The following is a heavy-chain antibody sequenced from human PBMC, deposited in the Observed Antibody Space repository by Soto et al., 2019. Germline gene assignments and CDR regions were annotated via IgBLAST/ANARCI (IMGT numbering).Heavy chain of an antibody. Sequence: EVQLVESGGGLIQPGGSLRLSCAATGFRVTSNYMSWFRQAPGGGLEWVSLIWPGGTTYYADSVRGRFTVSRDNSNNTVFLQMSSLRADDTAVYYCAKVGDSSDYYPAPIDSWGQGTLVTVSS. J-gene: IGHJ5*01. V-gene: IGHV3-53*01. CDR1: GFRVTSNY. CDR3: AKVGDSSDYYPAPIDS. CDR2: IWPGGTT. D-gene: IGHD3-22*01.